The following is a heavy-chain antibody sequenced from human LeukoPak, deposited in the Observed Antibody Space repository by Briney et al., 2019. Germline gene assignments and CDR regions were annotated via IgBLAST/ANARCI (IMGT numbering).Heavy chain of an antibody. CDR3: ARAGPNVVIHLLGTTPLSAAFDI. CDR2: IIPILGIA. D-gene: IGHD2-21*01. CDR1: GGTFSSYT. Sequence: SVKVSCKASGGTFSSYTISWVRQAPGQGLEWMGGIIPILGIANYAQKFQGRVTITADKSTSTAYMELSSLRSEDTAVYYCARAGPNVVIHLLGTTPLSAAFDIWGQGTMVTVSS. J-gene: IGHJ3*02. V-gene: IGHV1-69*02.